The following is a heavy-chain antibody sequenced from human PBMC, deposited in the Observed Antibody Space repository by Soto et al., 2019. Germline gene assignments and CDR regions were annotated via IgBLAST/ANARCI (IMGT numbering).Heavy chain of an antibody. Sequence: GGSLRLSCAASGFVFSSYGMHWVRQAPGKGLEWVAVISYDGSNKYYADSVKGRFTISRDNSKNTLYLQMNSLRAEDTAVYYCAKDVLRFLEWLAFYGMDVWGQGTTVTVSS. CDR1: GFVFSSYG. V-gene: IGHV3-30*18. CDR3: AKDVLRFLEWLAFYGMDV. J-gene: IGHJ6*02. CDR2: ISYDGSNK. D-gene: IGHD3-3*01.